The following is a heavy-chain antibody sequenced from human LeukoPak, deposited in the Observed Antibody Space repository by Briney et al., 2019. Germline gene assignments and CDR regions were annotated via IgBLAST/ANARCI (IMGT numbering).Heavy chain of an antibody. CDR1: GFTVSSNY. J-gene: IGHJ4*02. Sequence: PGGSLRLSCAASGFTVSSNYTSWVRQAPGKGLEWVSVIYSGGSTYYADSVKGRFTISRDNSKNTPYLQMNSLRAEDTAVYYCARGGGGYYDSSGYYPDYFDYWGQGTLVTVSS. V-gene: IGHV3-53*01. D-gene: IGHD3-22*01. CDR2: IYSGGST. CDR3: ARGGGGYYDSSGYYPDYFDY.